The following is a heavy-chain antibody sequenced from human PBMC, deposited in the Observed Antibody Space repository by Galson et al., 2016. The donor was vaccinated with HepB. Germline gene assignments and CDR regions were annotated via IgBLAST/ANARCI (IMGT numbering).Heavy chain of an antibody. J-gene: IGHJ6*02. CDR3: AKRPYSYGWHYGMDV. CDR1: GFSSSSYA. V-gene: IGHV3-23*01. D-gene: IGHD5-18*01. Sequence: SLRLSCAASGFSSSSYAMSWVRQAPGKGLEWVSGITSGGTTYYADSVKGRFTISRDNSKNILYLQMKSLRDEDTAVYYCAKRPYSYGWHYGMDVWGQGTTVTVPS. CDR2: ITSGGTT.